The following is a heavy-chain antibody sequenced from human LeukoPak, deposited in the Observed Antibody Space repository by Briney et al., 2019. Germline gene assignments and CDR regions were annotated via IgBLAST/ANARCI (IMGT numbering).Heavy chain of an antibody. D-gene: IGHD1-26*01. J-gene: IGHJ4*02. CDR2: ISPYDDNR. V-gene: IGHV1-18*01. CDR3: ARVGKWERPDY. Sequence: GASVKVSCKASGYTFTSYGIRWVRQAPGQGLEWMGWISPYDDNRNYTQKLQGRVTLTTDTSTSTAYMDLRSLRSDDTAVYYCARVGKWERPDYWGQGTLVTVSS. CDR1: GYTFTSYG.